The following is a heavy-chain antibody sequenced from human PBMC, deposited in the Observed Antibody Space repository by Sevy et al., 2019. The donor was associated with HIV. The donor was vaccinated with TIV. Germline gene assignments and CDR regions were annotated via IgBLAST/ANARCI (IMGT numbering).Heavy chain of an antibody. CDR3: ARSPPIVVVPGAPSWFDP. V-gene: IGHV4-34*01. CDR1: GGSFSGDY. CDR2: INHSGST. D-gene: IGHD2-2*01. J-gene: IGHJ5*02. Sequence: SETLSLTCAVHGGSFSGDYWNWIRQPPGKALEWIGEINHSGSTNYNPSLKSRVTISVDTSKNQFSLKLSSVTAADTAVYYCARSPPIVVVPGAPSWFDPWGQGTLVTVSS.